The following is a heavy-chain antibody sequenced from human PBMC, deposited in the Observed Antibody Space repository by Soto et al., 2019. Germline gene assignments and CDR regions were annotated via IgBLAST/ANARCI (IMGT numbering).Heavy chain of an antibody. CDR1: GGTFSSYA. D-gene: IGHD6-19*01. CDR3: ARRGYDSGWSLDY. Sequence: SVKVSCKASGGTFSSYAISWVRQAPGQGLEWMGIINPSGGTANYAQEFQGRVTMTVDTSTSTVYMELSSLTSDDTAVYYCARRGYDSGWSLDYWGQGTLVTVS. CDR2: INPSGGTA. J-gene: IGHJ4*02. V-gene: IGHV1-69*04.